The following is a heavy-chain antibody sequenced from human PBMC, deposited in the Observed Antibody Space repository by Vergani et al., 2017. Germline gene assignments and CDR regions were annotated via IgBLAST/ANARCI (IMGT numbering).Heavy chain of an antibody. Sequence: EVQLVESGGGLVQPGGSLRLSCAASEFTFSTYSMNWVRQAPGKGLEWVSYISSSSNTIYYADSVKGRFTITRDNGKNSLHLQMNSLRAEDTAVYYCARNPDSGSYYFDYWGQGTLVTVSS. CDR2: ISSSSNTI. V-gene: IGHV3-48*01. CDR3: ARNPDSGSYYFDY. D-gene: IGHD1-26*01. J-gene: IGHJ4*02. CDR1: EFTFSTYS.